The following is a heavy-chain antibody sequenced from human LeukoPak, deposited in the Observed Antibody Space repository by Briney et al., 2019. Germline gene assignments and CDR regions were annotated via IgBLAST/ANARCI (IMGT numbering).Heavy chain of an antibody. J-gene: IGHJ3*02. CDR3: ARDDSGPQAFDI. Sequence: QPGGSLRLSCAASGFTFSSYRMNWVRQAPGKGLEWVSYISSSSSTIYYADSVKGRFTISRDNAKNSLYLQMNSLRVEDTAVYYCARDDSGPQAFDIWGQGTMVTVSS. V-gene: IGHV3-48*01. CDR2: ISSSSSTI. CDR1: GFTFSSYR. D-gene: IGHD4/OR15-4a*01.